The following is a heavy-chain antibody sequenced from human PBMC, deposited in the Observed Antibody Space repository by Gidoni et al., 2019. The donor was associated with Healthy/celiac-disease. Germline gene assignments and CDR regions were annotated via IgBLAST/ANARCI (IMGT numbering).Heavy chain of an antibody. CDR3: TTAQQLVPPDY. Sequence: EVQLVESGGGLVKPGGSLRLFCAASGFTFSNAWMSWVRQAPGKGLEWVGRIKSKTDGGTTDYAATVKGRFTISRDDSKNTLYLQMNSLKTEDTAVYYCTTAQQLVPPDYWGQGTLVTVSS. D-gene: IGHD6-6*01. V-gene: IGHV3-15*01. J-gene: IGHJ4*02. CDR2: IKSKTDGGTT. CDR1: GFTFSNAW.